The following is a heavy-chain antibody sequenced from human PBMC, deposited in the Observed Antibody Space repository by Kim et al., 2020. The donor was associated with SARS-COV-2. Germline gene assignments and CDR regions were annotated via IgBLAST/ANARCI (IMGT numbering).Heavy chain of an antibody. Sequence: ADSVKGRFTISRDNSKNTLYLQMNSLRAEDTAVYYCAKGGYGGNSVLFDYWGQGTLVTVSS. V-gene: IGHV3-30*02. CDR3: AKGGYGGNSVLFDY. D-gene: IGHD4-17*01. J-gene: IGHJ4*02.